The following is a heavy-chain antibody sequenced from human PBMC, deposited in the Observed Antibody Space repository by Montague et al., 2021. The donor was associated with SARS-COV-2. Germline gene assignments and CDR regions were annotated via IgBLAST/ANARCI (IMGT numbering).Heavy chain of an antibody. CDR2: XDWXDYK. D-gene: IGHD3-9*01. CDR1: GFSLSTSGMR. J-gene: IGHJ4*02. Sequence: PALVKPTQTLTLTCTFSGFSLSTSGMRASWIRQPPGKALEWLARXDWXDYKFYSTSLKTRLTISKDTSKNQVVLTMTNMDPVDTATYYCARSYYDILTAYYTPFDYWSQGTLVTVSS. CDR3: ARSYYDILTAYYTPFDY. V-gene: IGHV2-70*04.